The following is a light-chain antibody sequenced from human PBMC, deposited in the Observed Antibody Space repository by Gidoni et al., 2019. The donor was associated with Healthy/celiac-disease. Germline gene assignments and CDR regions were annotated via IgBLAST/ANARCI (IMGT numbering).Light chain of an antibody. J-gene: IGLJ2*01. CDR2: QDS. CDR1: KLGDNY. Sequence: SYELTQPPSVSVSPGQTASITCSGDKLGDNYACWYQQKPGQSPVLVIYQDSKRPSGIPERFSGSNSGNTATLTISGTQAMDEADYYCQAWDSSTAVFGGGTKLPVL. V-gene: IGLV3-1*01. CDR3: QAWDSSTAV.